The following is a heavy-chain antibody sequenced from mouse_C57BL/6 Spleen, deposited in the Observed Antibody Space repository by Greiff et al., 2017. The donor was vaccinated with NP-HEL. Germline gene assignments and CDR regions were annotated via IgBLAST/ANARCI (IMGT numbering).Heavy chain of an antibody. CDR2: INPNNGGT. V-gene: IGHV1-22*01. CDR1: GFTFTDYN. Sequence: DVQLQESGPELVKPGASVKMSCKASGFTFTDYNMHWVKQSHGKSLEWIGYINPNNGGTSYNQKFKGKATLTVNKSSSTAYMELRSLTSEDSAVYNCARSPYLSWFAYWGQGTLVTVSA. J-gene: IGHJ3*01. CDR3: ARSPYLSWFAY. D-gene: IGHD2-3*01.